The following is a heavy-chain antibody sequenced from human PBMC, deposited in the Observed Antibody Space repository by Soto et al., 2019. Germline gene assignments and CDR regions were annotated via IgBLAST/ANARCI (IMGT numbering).Heavy chain of an antibody. CDR2: IYYSGST. CDR1: GGSISSHY. J-gene: IGHJ5*02. Sequence: SETLSLTCTVSGGSISSHYWSWIRQPPGKGLEWIGYIYYSGSTNYNPSLKSRVTISVDTSKNQFSLKLSSVTAADTAVYYCARDRREDDYDILTGYYAVSIGFDPWGQGTLVTVSS. V-gene: IGHV4-59*11. D-gene: IGHD3-9*01. CDR3: ARDRREDDYDILTGYYAVSIGFDP.